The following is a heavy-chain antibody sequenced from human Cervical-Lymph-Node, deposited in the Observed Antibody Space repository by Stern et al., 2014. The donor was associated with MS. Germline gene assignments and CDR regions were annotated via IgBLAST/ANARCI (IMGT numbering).Heavy chain of an antibody. J-gene: IGHJ4*02. CDR2: MYHSGIT. CDR3: ARHVVDMGATTTFDY. V-gene: IGHV4-39*01. D-gene: IGHD1-26*01. CDR1: GGSISSRRHS. Sequence: QLQLQESGPRLVKPSETLSLTCSVSGGSISSRRHSWGWIRQSPGKGLEWLGNMYHSGITYYKSSLRSRVTISIDPPETQFPLKLTSVTAADTAVYYCARHVVDMGATTTFDYWGQGTLVTVSS.